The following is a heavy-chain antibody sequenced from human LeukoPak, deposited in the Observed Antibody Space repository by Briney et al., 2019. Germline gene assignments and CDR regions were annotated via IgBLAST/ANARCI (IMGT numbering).Heavy chain of an antibody. CDR3: ARDKNWDLEY. CDR1: GYTFTSYG. J-gene: IGHJ4*02. CDR2: ISTYNGNT. Sequence: ASVKVSCKTSGYTFTSYGISWMRQAPGQGLEWMGWISTYNGNTNYAQYLQGRVTMTTDTSTSTAYMELRSLRSDDTAVYYCARDKNWDLEYWGQGTLVTVSS. D-gene: IGHD7-27*01. V-gene: IGHV1-18*01.